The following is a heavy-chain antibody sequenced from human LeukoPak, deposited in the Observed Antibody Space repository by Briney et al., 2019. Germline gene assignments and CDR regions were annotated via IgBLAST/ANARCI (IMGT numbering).Heavy chain of an antibody. D-gene: IGHD6-13*01. J-gene: IGHJ5*02. V-gene: IGHV3-23*01. Sequence: GGSLRLSCAASGFTFSSYAMSWVRQAPGKGLEWVSAISGSGGSTYYADSVKGRFTISRDNSKNTLYLQMNSLRAEDTAVYYCAKVTGIAAAVPNWFDPWGQGTLVTVSS. CDR2: ISGSGGST. CDR3: AKVTGIAAAVPNWFDP. CDR1: GFTFSSYA.